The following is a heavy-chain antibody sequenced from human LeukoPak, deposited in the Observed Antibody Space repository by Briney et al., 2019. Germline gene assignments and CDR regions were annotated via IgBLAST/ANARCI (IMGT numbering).Heavy chain of an antibody. V-gene: IGHV5-51*01. CDR2: IYPDDSDT. CDR3: ARLRSSSWYTVDY. D-gene: IGHD6-13*01. Sequence: GXSLKISCKGSGYPFPYYWIAWVRQMPGKGLEWMGIIYPDDSDTRYSPSFQGLVTISADKSITTAYLQWSSLKASDTAMYYCARLRSSSWYTVDYWGQGTLVTVSS. CDR1: GYPFPYYW. J-gene: IGHJ4*02.